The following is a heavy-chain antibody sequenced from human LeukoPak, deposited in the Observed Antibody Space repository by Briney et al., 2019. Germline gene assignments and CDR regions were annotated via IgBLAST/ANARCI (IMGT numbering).Heavy chain of an antibody. CDR3: AREGRLGSGTNWFDP. CDR1: GGSISSGGYS. V-gene: IGHV4-30-2*01. Sequence: PSETLSLTCAVSGGSISSGGYSWSWIRQPPGKGLEWIGYIYHSGSTYYNPSLKSRVTISVDRSKNQFSLKLSSVTAADTAVYYCAREGRLGSGTNWFDPWGQGTLVTVSS. D-gene: IGHD3-10*01. CDR2: IYHSGST. J-gene: IGHJ5*02.